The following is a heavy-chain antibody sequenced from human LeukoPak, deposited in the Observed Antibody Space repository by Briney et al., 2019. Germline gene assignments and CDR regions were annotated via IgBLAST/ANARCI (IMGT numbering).Heavy chain of an antibody. J-gene: IGHJ4*02. Sequence: PGRSLRLSCAASGFTFSSYGMHWVRQAAGKGLQWVAIISYDGTKKYFADSVKGRFTISRDNSKNTLYLHMNSLRTEDTAVYHSAKDHHRSYLFGVVTGNYDYWGQGTLVTVSS. CDR2: ISYDGTKK. CDR3: AKDHHRSYLFGVVTGNYDY. V-gene: IGHV3-30*18. D-gene: IGHD3-3*01. CDR1: GFTFSSYG.